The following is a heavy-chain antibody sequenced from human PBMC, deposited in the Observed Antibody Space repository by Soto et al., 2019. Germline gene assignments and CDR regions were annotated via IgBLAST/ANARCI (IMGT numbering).Heavy chain of an antibody. CDR2: IYYSGST. V-gene: IGHV4-30-4*01. Sequence: SETLSLTCTVSGGSISSGDYYWSWIRQPPGKGLEWIGYIYYSGSTYYNPSLKSRVTISVDTSKNQFSLKLSSVTAADTAVYYCARRCLPATPSHYYYYYGMDVRGQGTTVTVSS. J-gene: IGHJ6*02. CDR3: ARRCLPATPSHYYYYYGMDV. D-gene: IGHD2-15*01. CDR1: GGSISSGDYY.